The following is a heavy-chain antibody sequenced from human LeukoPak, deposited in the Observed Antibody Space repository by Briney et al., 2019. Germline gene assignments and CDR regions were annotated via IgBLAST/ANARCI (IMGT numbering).Heavy chain of an antibody. D-gene: IGHD2-15*01. CDR1: GGSISSYY. CDR2: IYYSGST. V-gene: IGHV4-59*08. CDR3: ARQGSYCYYYYGMDV. Sequence: SETLSLTCTVSGGSISSYYWSWIRQPPGKGVEGIGYIYYSGSTNYNPSLKSRVTISVDTSKNQFSLKLSSVTAADTAVYYCARQGSYCYYYYGMDVWGQGTTVTVSS. J-gene: IGHJ6*02.